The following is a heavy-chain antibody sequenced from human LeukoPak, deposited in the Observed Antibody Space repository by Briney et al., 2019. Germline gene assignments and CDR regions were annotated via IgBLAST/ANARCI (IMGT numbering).Heavy chain of an antibody. Sequence: GGSLRLSCAASGFTFSSNAMHWVRQAPGKGLEWVAIISYDGSNKYYADSVKGRVTISRDNSKNTLYLQMNSLRAEDTAVYYCAKDSTHYRVWDDYDSTGLTYWGQGTLVTVSS. V-gene: IGHV3-30*04. CDR1: GFTFSSNA. J-gene: IGHJ4*02. D-gene: IGHD3-22*01. CDR2: ISYDGSNK. CDR3: AKDSTHYRVWDDYDSTGLTY.